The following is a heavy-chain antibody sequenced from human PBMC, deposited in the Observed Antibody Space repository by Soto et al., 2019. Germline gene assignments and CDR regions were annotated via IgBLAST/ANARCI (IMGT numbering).Heavy chain of an antibody. D-gene: IGHD6-6*01. CDR1: GGSISSGGYY. V-gene: IGHV4-31*03. CDR3: ARAPIAARPLKSFDY. CDR2: IYYSGST. Sequence: PSETLSLTCTVSGGSISSGGYYWSWIRRHPGKGLEWIGYIYYSGSTYYNPSLKSRVTISVDTSKNQFSLKLSSVTAADTAVYYCARAPIAARPLKSFDYWGQGTLVTVSS. J-gene: IGHJ4*02.